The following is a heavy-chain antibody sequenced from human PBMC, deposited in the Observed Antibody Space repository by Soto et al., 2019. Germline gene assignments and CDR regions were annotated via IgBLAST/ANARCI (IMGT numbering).Heavy chain of an antibody. CDR3: ARPPVAGRGGAFDS. J-gene: IGHJ3*02. CDR1: AGSISSSNYY. D-gene: IGHD2-15*01. Sequence: QLQLQESGPGLVKPSETLSLTCTVSAGSISSSNYYWGWIRPPPGKGVEWIGNLYYSGSTYYNPSLKIRVTIAINTSKNQFSLRLTSVTAADTAVYYCARPPVAGRGGAFDSWGQGTMVTVSS. V-gene: IGHV4-39*01. CDR2: LYYSGST.